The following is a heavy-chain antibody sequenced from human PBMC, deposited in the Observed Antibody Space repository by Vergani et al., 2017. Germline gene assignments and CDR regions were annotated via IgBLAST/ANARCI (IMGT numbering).Heavy chain of an antibody. CDR2: ISYDGSNK. V-gene: IGHV3-30*18. D-gene: IGHD4/OR15-4a*01. CDR3: AKGPPGAVYFDL. Sequence: VQLLESGGGLVQPGRSLRLSCAASGFTFSSYGMHWVRQAPGKGLEWVAVISYDGSNKYYADSVKGRFTISRDNSKNTLYLQMNSLRAEDTAVYYCAKGPPGAVYFDLWGRGTLVTVSS. J-gene: IGHJ2*01. CDR1: GFTFSSYG.